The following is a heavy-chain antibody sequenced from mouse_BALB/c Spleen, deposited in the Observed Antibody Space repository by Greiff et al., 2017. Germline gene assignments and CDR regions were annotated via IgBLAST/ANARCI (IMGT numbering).Heavy chain of an antibody. CDR1: GYTFTSYW. V-gene: IGHV1-7*01. D-gene: IGHD4-1*01. CDR2: INPSTGYT. J-gene: IGHJ4*01. CDR3: AILGRRSMDY. Sequence: QVQLQQSGAELAKPGASVKMSCKASGYTFTSYWMHWVKQRPGQGLEWIGYINPSTGYTEYNQKFKDKATLTADKSSSTAYMQLSSLTSEDSAVYYCAILGRRSMDYWGQGTSVTVSS.